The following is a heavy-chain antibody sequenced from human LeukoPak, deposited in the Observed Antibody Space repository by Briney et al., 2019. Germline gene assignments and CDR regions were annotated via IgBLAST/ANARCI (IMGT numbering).Heavy chain of an antibody. V-gene: IGHV3-7*04. CDR3: ARDMWGDGFDI. J-gene: IGHJ3*02. Sequence: PGGSLRLSCAASGFTFSTFWMTWVRQAPGKGLEWVANIRQDGSEKYYVDSVEGRFTISRDNAKKSLFLQMNSLRVEDTAVYYCARDMWGDGFDIWGQGTMVTVSS. CDR2: IRQDGSEK. CDR1: GFTFSTFW. D-gene: IGHD1-26*01.